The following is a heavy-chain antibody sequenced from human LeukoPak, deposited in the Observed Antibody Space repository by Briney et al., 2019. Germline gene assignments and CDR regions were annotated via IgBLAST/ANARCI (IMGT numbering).Heavy chain of an antibody. V-gene: IGHV7-4-1*02. J-gene: IGHJ4*02. D-gene: IGHD3-10*01. Sequence: ASVKVSCKASGYTFTTYGINWVRQAPGQGVEWRGRINTNTGNPTYAQGFTGQFVFSLDTSVTTAYLQINNLKAEDTAVYYCARYYYDSGNHYYFDSWGQGTLVTVSS. CDR1: GYTFTTYG. CDR3: ARYYYDSGNHYYFDS. CDR2: INTNTGNP.